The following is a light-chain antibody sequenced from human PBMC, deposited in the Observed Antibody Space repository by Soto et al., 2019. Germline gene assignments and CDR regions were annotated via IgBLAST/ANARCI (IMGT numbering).Light chain of an antibody. CDR2: AAS. J-gene: IGKJ4*01. V-gene: IGKV1-8*01. CDR1: QGISSY. CDR3: QQYYSYPLT. Sequence: AIRMTQSPSSFSASTGDRVTITCRASQGISSYLAWYQQKPGKAPKLLISAASTLQSGVPSRFSGSGSGTDFTLTISCLQSEDVATYYCQQYYSYPLTFGGGTKVEIK.